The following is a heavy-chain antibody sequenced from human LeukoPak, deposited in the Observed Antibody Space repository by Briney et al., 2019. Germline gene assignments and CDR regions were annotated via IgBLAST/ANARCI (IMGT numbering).Heavy chain of an antibody. V-gene: IGHV1-2*02. CDR3: ARGGTAVTTNYFDY. J-gene: IGHJ4*02. CDR2: INPNSGAT. Sequence: ASVKVSCKASGYTFTGYYMHWVRQAPGQGLEWMGWINPNSGATNYAQKFQGRLTMTRDTSTSTVYMEVSSLRSDDTAVYYCARGGTAVTTNYFDYWGQGTLTTVSS. CDR1: GYTFTGYY. D-gene: IGHD1-1*01.